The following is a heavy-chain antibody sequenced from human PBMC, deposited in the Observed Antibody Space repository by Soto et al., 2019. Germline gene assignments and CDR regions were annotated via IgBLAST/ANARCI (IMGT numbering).Heavy chain of an antibody. CDR2: IYYSGST. Sequence: SETLSLTCTVSGGSISSYYWSWIRQPPGKGLEWIGYIYYSGSTNYNPSLKSRVTISVDTSKNQFSLKLSSVTAADTAVYYCARGTGGYCSSTSCYATYYFDYWGQGTLVTVSS. CDR3: ARGTGGYCSSTSCYATYYFDY. J-gene: IGHJ4*02. D-gene: IGHD2-2*01. CDR1: GGSISSYY. V-gene: IGHV4-59*08.